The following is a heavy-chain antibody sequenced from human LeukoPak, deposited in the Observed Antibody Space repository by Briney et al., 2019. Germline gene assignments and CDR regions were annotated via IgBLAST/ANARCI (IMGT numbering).Heavy chain of an antibody. CDR2: ISGSGGST. CDR3: ARDPGGPHTVKWDAFDI. D-gene: IGHD2-2*02. Sequence: GGSLRLSCAASGFSFSSYVMSWVRQAPGKGLEWVSAISGSGGSTYYADSVKGRFTISRDNSKNTLYLRMNSLRAEDTAVYYCARDPGGPHTVKWDAFDIWGQGTTVTVSS. J-gene: IGHJ3*02. V-gene: IGHV3-23*01. CDR1: GFSFSSYV.